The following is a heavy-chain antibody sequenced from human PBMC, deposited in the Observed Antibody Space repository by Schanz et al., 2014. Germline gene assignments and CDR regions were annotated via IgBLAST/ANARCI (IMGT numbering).Heavy chain of an antibody. D-gene: IGHD3-10*01. Sequence: QVQLVQSGDEVKKPGASVKVSCKTSGYTFSDYGITWVRQAPGQGLEWVGRFIPILDVGNYAQQFQGRVTCTADKSTSTAYMELSSLRYEDTAVHYSARGRGFYDSWGQGTLVTVSS. J-gene: IGHJ5*01. V-gene: IGHV1-69*04. CDR3: ARGRGFYDS. CDR1: GYTFSDYG. CDR2: FIPILDVG.